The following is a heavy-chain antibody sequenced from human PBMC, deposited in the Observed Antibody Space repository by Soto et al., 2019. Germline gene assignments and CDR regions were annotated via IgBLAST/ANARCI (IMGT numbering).Heavy chain of an antibody. CDR2: ISGYNGDT. J-gene: IGHJ6*02. CDR1: GYTFSRYG. CDR3: AKNGQPPYCYNGLDV. D-gene: IGHD2-8*01. Sequence: QGQLVQSGGEVKKPGASVKVSCKTSGYTFSRYGISWVRQAPGQGLEWMGWISGYNGDTNYARKFQGRVTMTIDTSTTTAYMELRRLTSDDTAVYYCAKNGQPPYCYNGLDVWGQGPTVTVSS. V-gene: IGHV1-18*01.